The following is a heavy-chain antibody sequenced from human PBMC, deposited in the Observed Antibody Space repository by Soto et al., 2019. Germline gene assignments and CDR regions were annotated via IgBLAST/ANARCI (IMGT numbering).Heavy chain of an antibody. CDR1: GFTFSSYG. Sequence: GGSLRLSCAASGFTFSSYGMHWVRQAPGKGLEWVAVIWYDGSNKYYADSVKGRFTISRDNSKNTLYLQMNSLRAEDTAVYYCASDSLRFLEWLFELSYWGQGTLVTVSS. J-gene: IGHJ4*02. D-gene: IGHD3-3*01. CDR3: ASDSLRFLEWLFELSY. V-gene: IGHV3-33*01. CDR2: IWYDGSNK.